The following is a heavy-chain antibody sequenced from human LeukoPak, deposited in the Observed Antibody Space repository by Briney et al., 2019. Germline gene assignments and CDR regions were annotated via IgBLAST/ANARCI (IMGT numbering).Heavy chain of an antibody. D-gene: IGHD6-19*01. V-gene: IGHV4-59*12. Sequence: SETLSLTCTVSGGSMSPYHWGWIRQPPGKGLEWTGYIYYSGSTNYYPSLKSRVTISVATSKNQFSLKLSSVTAADTAIYYCARAVSGRFDYWGQGTLVTVSS. CDR1: GGSMSPYH. CDR2: IYYSGST. CDR3: ARAVSGRFDY. J-gene: IGHJ4*02.